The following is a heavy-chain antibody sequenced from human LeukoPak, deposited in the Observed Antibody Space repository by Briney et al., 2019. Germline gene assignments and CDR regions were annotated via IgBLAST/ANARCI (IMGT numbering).Heavy chain of an antibody. CDR1: GYTFTGYY. J-gene: IGHJ4*02. D-gene: IGHD3-10*01. CDR2: INPNSGGT. V-gene: IGHV1-2*02. CDR3: ARESRPLYGSGSYGYHFDY. Sequence: ASVKVSCKASGYTFTGYYMHWVRQAPGQGLEWMGWINPNSGGTNYAQKFQGRVTMTRDTSISTAYMELSRLRSDDTAVYYCARESRPLYGSGSYGYHFDYWGQGTLVTVSS.